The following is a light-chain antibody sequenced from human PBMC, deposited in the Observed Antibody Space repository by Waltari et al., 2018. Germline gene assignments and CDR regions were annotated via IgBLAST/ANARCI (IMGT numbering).Light chain of an antibody. CDR1: QGISSR. J-gene: IGKJ1*01. Sequence: DIQMTQSPSSVSASVGDRVTLTCRPSQGISSRLAWYQQKPGKAPKLLIYDASSLHSGVPSRFSGSGSGTDFTLTIRSLQPEDFATYYCQQVNSFPRTFGQGTKVEVK. CDR3: QQVNSFPRT. CDR2: DAS. V-gene: IGKV1-12*01.